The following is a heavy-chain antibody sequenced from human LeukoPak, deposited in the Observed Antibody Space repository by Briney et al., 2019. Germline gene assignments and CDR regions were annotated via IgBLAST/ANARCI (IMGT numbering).Heavy chain of an antibody. D-gene: IGHD1-14*01. J-gene: IGHJ4*02. CDR1: GFTVSSNY. CDR2: IYSGGST. Sequence: GGSLRLSCAASGFTVSSNYMSWVRQAPGKGLEWVSVIYSGGSTYYADSVKGRFTISRDNSKNTLYLQMNSLRAEDTAVYYCAREILGGFNPGAYWGQGTLVTVSS. CDR3: AREILGGFNPGAY. V-gene: IGHV3-53*01.